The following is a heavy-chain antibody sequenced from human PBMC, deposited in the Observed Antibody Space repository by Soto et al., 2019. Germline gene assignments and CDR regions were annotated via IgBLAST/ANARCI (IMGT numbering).Heavy chain of an antibody. Sequence: QVQLVESGGGVVQPGRSLRLSCAASGFTFSSYAMHWVRQAPGKGLEWVAVISYDVSNKYYADSVKGRFTISRDNSKNTLYLQMNSLRAEDTAVYYCASASPDYGDYGFDYWGQGTLVTVSS. CDR2: ISYDVSNK. CDR1: GFTFSSYA. D-gene: IGHD4-17*01. J-gene: IGHJ4*02. CDR3: ASASPDYGDYGFDY. V-gene: IGHV3-30-3*01.